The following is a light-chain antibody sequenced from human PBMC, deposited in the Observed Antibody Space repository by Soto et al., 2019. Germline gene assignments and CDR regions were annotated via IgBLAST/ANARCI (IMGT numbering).Light chain of an antibody. CDR1: GSNFGSNT. CDR2: NND. J-gene: IGLJ1*01. Sequence: QSVLTQPPSASGTPGHRVTISCSGSGSNFGSNTVNWYQHLPGTAPKLLIYNNDQRPSGVPDRFSGSTSGTSASLAISGLQSDDEADYYCAAWDDRLKGYVFGTGTKLTVL. CDR3: AAWDDRLKGYV. V-gene: IGLV1-44*01.